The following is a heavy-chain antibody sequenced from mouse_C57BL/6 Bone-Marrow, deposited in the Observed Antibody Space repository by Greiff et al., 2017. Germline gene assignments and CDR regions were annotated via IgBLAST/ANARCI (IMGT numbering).Heavy chain of an antibody. CDR2: IYPGSGNT. Sequence: QVQLQQSGPELVKPGASVKISCKASGYSFTSYYIHWVKQRPGQGLEWIGWIYPGSGNTKYNEKFKGKATLTADTSSSTAYMQLSSLTSEDSAVYYGARTRAWYFDDWGTGTTVTVSS. V-gene: IGHV1-66*01. CDR1: GYSFTSYY. CDR3: ARTRAWYFDD. J-gene: IGHJ1*03.